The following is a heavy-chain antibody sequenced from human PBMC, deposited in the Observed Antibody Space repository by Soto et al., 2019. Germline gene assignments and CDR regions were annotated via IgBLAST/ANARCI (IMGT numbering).Heavy chain of an antibody. CDR3: ARAGRIAAAGTGVDY. Sequence: EVQLVESGGGLVQPGGSLRLSCAASGFTVSSNYMSWVRQAPGKGLEWVSVIYSGGSTYYADSVRGRFTISRDNSENTLYLQMNSLRAEDTAVYYCARAGRIAAAGTGVDYWGQGTLVTVSS. CDR2: IYSGGST. J-gene: IGHJ4*02. D-gene: IGHD6-13*01. CDR1: GFTVSSNY. V-gene: IGHV3-66*01.